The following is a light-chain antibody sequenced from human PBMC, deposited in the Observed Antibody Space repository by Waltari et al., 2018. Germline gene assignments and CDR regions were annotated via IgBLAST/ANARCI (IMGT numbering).Light chain of an antibody. Sequence: QAVLTQPSSLSASPGASASLTCTLRSDVNVANHRFYWYQQKPGSPPQYLLRYKSDSDKQQGSGVPSRFSGSKDASANAGILLISGLQSEDEADYYCMIWRSGASEFGGGTKLTVL. CDR2: YKSDSDK. CDR3: MIWRSGASE. CDR1: SDVNVANHR. V-gene: IGLV5-45*03. J-gene: IGLJ2*01.